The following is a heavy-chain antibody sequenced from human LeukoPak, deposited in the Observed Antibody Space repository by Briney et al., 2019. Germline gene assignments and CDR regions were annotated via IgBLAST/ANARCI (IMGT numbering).Heavy chain of an antibody. CDR2: VSYAGSTT. Sequence: PGGSLRLSCAASAFTFSNYGMHWVRQAPGKGLEWVAVVSYAGSTTYYADSVKGRFTISRDNSKNTLYLQMNSLRAEDTAVYYCARDKSVAYYYDSSGYDAFDIWGQGTMVTVSS. J-gene: IGHJ3*02. CDR3: ARDKSVAYYYDSSGYDAFDI. CDR1: AFTFSNYG. V-gene: IGHV3-33*08. D-gene: IGHD3-22*01.